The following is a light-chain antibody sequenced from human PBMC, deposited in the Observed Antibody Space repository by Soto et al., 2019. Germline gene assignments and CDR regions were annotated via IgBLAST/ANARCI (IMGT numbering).Light chain of an antibody. Sequence: DLQVTQSPSSLSASVGDRVTITCRTSQTISNYLNWYQQKPGKAPKLLIYDTSSLQGGVPSRFSGSGSGTDFTLTISSLQPEDFATYYCQQSYSSPRTFGQGTKVEIK. V-gene: IGKV1-39*01. CDR3: QQSYSSPRT. CDR2: DTS. CDR1: QTISNY. J-gene: IGKJ1*01.